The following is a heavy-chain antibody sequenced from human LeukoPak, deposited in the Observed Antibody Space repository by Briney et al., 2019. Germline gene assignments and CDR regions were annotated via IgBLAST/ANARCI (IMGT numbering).Heavy chain of an antibody. CDR3: VYSGNYRFDY. Sequence: PGGSLRLSCAASGFTFSSHWMHWVRQAAGKGLVWVSRISGDGRRTNYADSVKGRFSTSRDNARSTLYLEMKNLRVEDTALYYCVYSGNYRFDYWGQGTLITVSS. CDR1: GFTFSSHW. J-gene: IGHJ4*02. D-gene: IGHD1-26*01. CDR2: ISGDGRRT. V-gene: IGHV3-74*01.